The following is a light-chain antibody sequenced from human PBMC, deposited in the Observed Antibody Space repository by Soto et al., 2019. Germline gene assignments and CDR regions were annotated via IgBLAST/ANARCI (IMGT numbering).Light chain of an antibody. Sequence: QSALTQPASVSGSPGQSITISCTGTSSDVGAYNYVSWYQQHPGKAPKVMIYEVRNRPSGVSDRFSGSKSGNTAYLTISGLQAEDEADYYCNSYTSSSTLVFGGGTKVTVL. CDR2: EVR. CDR1: SSDVGAYNY. V-gene: IGLV2-14*01. CDR3: NSYTSSSTLV. J-gene: IGLJ3*02.